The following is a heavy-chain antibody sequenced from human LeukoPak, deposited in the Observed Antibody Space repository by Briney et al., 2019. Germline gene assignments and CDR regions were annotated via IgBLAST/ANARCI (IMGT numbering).Heavy chain of an antibody. J-gene: IGHJ4*02. CDR1: GFTFDDYA. CDR3: AKGNGPRYCSSTSCYSYFDY. D-gene: IGHD2-2*01. CDR2: ISWNNGSI. V-gene: IGHV3-9*01. Sequence: GGSLRLSCAASGFTFDDYAMHWVRQAPGKGLEWVSGISWNNGSIGYADSVKGRFTISRDNAKNSLYLQMNSLRAEDTALYYCAKGNGPRYCSSTSCYSYFDYWGQGTLVTVSS.